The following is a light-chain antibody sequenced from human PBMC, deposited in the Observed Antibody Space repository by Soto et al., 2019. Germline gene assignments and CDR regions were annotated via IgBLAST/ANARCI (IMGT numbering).Light chain of an antibody. CDR3: QQYNNWPLT. CDR1: QSVSTN. CDR2: AAS. J-gene: IGKJ3*01. V-gene: IGKV3-15*01. Sequence: EIVMTQSPATLSVSAGEGASLSCRASQSVSTNLAWYQQKAGQAPRLLIHAASTRATGIPARFNGGGSGTEFTLTISSLQSEDFAVYYCQQYNNWPLTFGPGTTVDIK.